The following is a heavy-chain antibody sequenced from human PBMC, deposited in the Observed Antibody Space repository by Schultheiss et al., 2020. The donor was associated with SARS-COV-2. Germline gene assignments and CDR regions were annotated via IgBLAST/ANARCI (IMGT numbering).Heavy chain of an antibody. Sequence: SETLSLTCTVSGTSINSYYWSWIRQPPGKGLEWIGYIHYSGTTNYNPSLKSRVTISLDTSKNQFSLKLSSVTAADTAVYYCARVTDFHFAFDIWGQGTMVTVSS. CDR2: IHYSGTT. J-gene: IGHJ3*02. V-gene: IGHV4-59*01. CDR3: ARVTDFHFAFDI. D-gene: IGHD2-21*02. CDR1: GTSINSYY.